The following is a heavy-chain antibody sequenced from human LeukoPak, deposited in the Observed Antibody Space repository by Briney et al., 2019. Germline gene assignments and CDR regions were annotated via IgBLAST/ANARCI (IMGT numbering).Heavy chain of an antibody. V-gene: IGHV1-18*04. CDR2: ISAYNGNT. J-gene: IGHJ3*02. Sequence: ASVKVSCKASGYTFTGYYMHWVRKAPGQGLEWMGWISAYNGNTNYAQKLQGRVTMTTDTSTSTAYMELRSLRSDDTAVYYCARALDAFDIWGQGTMVTVSS. CDR3: ARALDAFDI. CDR1: GYTFTGYY.